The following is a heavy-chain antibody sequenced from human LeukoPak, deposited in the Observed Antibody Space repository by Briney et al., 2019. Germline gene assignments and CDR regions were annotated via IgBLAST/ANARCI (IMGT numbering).Heavy chain of an antibody. V-gene: IGHV3-30*04. J-gene: IGHJ4*02. CDR1: GFTFTSSS. Sequence: GGSLRLSCAASGFTFTSSSMHWVRQAPGKGLEWVAVISYDIYSKYYADSVRGRFTISRDNSENTLYLQMNSLRGVDTAVYYCARDARSVRSYFDYWGQGTLVTVSS. CDR2: ISYDIYSK. CDR3: ARDARSVRSYFDY. D-gene: IGHD4-17*01.